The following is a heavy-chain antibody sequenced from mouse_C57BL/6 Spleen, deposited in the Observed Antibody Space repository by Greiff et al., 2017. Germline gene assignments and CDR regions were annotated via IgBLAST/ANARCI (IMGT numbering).Heavy chain of an antibody. CDR2: INPYNGGT. J-gene: IGHJ1*03. Sequence: EVKLVESGPVLVKPGASVKMSCKASGYTFTDYYMNWVKQSHGKSLEWIGVINPYNGGTSYNQKFKGKATLTVDKSSSTAYMELNSLTSEDSAVYYCARGNGSNYWYFDVWGTGTTVTVSS. D-gene: IGHD1-1*01. V-gene: IGHV1-19*01. CDR3: ARGNGSNYWYFDV. CDR1: GYTFTDYY.